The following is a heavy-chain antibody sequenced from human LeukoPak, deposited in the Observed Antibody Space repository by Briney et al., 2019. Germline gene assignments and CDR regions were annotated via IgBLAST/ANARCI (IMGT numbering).Heavy chain of an antibody. D-gene: IGHD3-9*01. J-gene: IGHJ6*02. Sequence: PGGSLRLSCAASGFTFSSYAMNWVRQAPGKGLEWVSVISGSGGGTYYADSVKGRFTISRDNSKNTLYLQMNSLRAEDTAVYYCALTGYYDYYGMDVWGQGTTVTVSS. V-gene: IGHV3-23*01. CDR2: ISGSGGGT. CDR1: GFTFSSYA. CDR3: ALTGYYDYYGMDV.